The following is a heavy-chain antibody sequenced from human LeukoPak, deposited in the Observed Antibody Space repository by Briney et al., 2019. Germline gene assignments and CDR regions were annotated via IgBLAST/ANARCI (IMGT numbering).Heavy chain of an antibody. CDR1: GFTFSHYS. D-gene: IGHD3-3*01. Sequence: PGGSLRLSCGTSGFTFSHYSMNWVRQAPGKGLEWVSYISGSSSATYYADSVKGRFTISRDNANNSLYLQMNSLRAEDTAVYYCAHDFWSGYYTGWGQGTLVTVSS. V-gene: IGHV3-48*01. CDR3: AHDFWSGYYTG. CDR2: ISGSSSAT. J-gene: IGHJ4*02.